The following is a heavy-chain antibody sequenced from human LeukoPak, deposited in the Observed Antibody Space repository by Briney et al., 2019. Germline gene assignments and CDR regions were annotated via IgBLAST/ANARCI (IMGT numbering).Heavy chain of an antibody. V-gene: IGHV4-34*01. CDR1: GGSFSGYY. CDR2: INHSGST. D-gene: IGHD3-22*01. CDR3: ARITMTNWYFDL. Sequence: SETLSLTCAVYGGSFSGYYWSWIRQPPGKGLEWIGEINHSGSTNYNPSLKSRVTISVDTSKNQFSLKLSSVTAADTAVYYCARITMTNWYFDLWGRGTLVTVSS. J-gene: IGHJ2*01.